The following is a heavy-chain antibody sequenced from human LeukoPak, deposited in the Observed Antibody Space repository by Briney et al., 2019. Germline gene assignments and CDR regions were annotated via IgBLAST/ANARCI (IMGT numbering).Heavy chain of an antibody. CDR3: ARRGDT. CDR2: IYTSGST. D-gene: IGHD3-10*01. V-gene: IGHV4-4*07. CDR1: GGSISSYY. J-gene: IGHJ3*02. Sequence: SETLSLTCTVSGGSISSYYWSWIRQPAGKGLEWIGRIYTSGSTNYNPSLKSRVIISMDTSKNQFSLQLSSVTAADTAVYYCARRGDTWGQGTMVTVSS.